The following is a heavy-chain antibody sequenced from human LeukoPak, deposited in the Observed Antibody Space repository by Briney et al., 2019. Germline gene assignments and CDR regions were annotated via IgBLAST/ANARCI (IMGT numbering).Heavy chain of an antibody. CDR2: IFHSGST. J-gene: IGHJ4*02. CDR1: GGSISTYY. CDR3: ARFRDGYNPDNFDY. Sequence: SETLSLTCTVSGGSISTYYWTWIRQSPGKGLEWIGYIFHSGSTSYNPSLKSRVTISVDTSKNQFSLKLSSVTAADTAVYYCARFRDGYNPDNFDYWGQGTLVTVSS. D-gene: IGHD5-24*01. V-gene: IGHV4-59*01.